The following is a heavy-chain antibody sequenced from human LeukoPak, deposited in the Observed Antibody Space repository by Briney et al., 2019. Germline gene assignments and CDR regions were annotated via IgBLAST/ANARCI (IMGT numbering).Heavy chain of an antibody. J-gene: IGHJ4*02. CDR3: FDYNADNACDY. CDR2: IKSYVHGGTT. D-gene: IGHD3-16*01. Sequence: GGSLRLSCAASGFTFSHARMNWVRQAPGTGLEWIGLIKSYVHGGTTDYAAPVQGRFTISRDDSKSIVYLQMTSLRAEDTGVYYCFDYNADNACDYWGQGNLGTVSS. CDR1: GFTFSHAR. V-gene: IGHV3-15*01.